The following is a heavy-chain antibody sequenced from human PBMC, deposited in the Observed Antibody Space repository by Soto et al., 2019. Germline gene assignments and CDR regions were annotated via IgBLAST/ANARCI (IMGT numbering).Heavy chain of an antibody. CDR3: THVDAAIVAPTSPHHCYYAFDV. D-gene: IGHD5-18*01. CDR2: IYWDDDK. Sequence: QITLKESGPALVKATQTLTLTCTVSGFSLSTTGVGVAWIRQPPRKALEWLALIYWDDDKRYSPSLESRLTIAKDTSKNQVVLTVAHMAPMDTATYYLTHVDAAIVAPTSPHHCYYAFDVWGQGAAVNVSS. V-gene: IGHV2-5*02. CDR1: GFSLSTTGVG. J-gene: IGHJ6*02.